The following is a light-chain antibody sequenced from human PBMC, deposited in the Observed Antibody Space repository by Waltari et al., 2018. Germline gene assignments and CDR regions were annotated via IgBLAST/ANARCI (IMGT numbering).Light chain of an antibody. Sequence: QSVLTQPPSVSGAPGQRVTISCTGSSSNIGAGYDVHWYQQLPGTAPKLLTYGNSNRPSGVPDRFSGSKSGTSASLAITGLQAEDEADDYCQSYDSSLSGSLFGGGTKLTVL. CDR3: QSYDSSLSGSL. J-gene: IGLJ2*01. CDR2: GNS. CDR1: SSNIGAGYD. V-gene: IGLV1-40*01.